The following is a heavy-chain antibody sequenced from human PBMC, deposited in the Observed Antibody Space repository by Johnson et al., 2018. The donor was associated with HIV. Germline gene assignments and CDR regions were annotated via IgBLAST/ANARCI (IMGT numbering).Heavy chain of an antibody. D-gene: IGHD3-22*01. CDR3: AREEVASMIVVVLAYDAFDI. Sequence: QVQLVESGGGVVQPGRSLRLSCAASGFTFSSYAMHWVRQAPGKGLEWVAVISYDGSNKYYADSVKGRFTISRDNSKNTLYLQINSLRAEDTAVYYCAREEVASMIVVVLAYDAFDIWGQGTMVTVSS. CDR1: GFTFSSYA. CDR2: ISYDGSNK. V-gene: IGHV3-30-3*01. J-gene: IGHJ3*02.